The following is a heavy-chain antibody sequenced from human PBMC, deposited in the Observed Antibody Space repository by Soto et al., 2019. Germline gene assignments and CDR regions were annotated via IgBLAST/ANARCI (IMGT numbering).Heavy chain of an antibody. CDR2: IIPILTTP. J-gene: IGHJ6*02. CDR3: APRVGLPRLGKGGMDV. D-gene: IGHD6-19*01. CDR1: GGTFSIYG. Sequence: QVQLVQSGAEVKKTGSSVKVSCKASGGTFSIYGFSWVRQAPGQGPEWIGGIIPILTTPNYAQKFQGRVTLVGDDSMTRFYRVLSGLNLEDRAVYSGAPRVGLPRLGKGGMDVGGQGTPFPVPS. V-gene: IGHV1-69*01.